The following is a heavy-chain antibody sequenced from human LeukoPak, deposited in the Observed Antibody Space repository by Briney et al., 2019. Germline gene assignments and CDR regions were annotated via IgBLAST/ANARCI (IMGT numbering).Heavy chain of an antibody. CDR3: ARDLGYCTNGVCYNWFDP. CDR2: INPSGGST. CDR1: GYTFTSYY. D-gene: IGHD2-8*01. Sequence: ASVNVSCKASGYTFTSYYMHWVRQAPGQGLGWMGIINPSGGSTSYAQKFQGRITMTRDTSTSTVYMELSSLRSEDTAVYYCARDLGYCTNGVCYNWFDPWGQGTLVTVSS. V-gene: IGHV1-46*01. J-gene: IGHJ5*02.